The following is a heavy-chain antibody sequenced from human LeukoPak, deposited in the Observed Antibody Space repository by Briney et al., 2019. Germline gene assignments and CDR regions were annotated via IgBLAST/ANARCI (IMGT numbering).Heavy chain of an antibody. CDR3: ARHSHGYSSGWYLDY. CDR1: GYSFTSYW. V-gene: IGHV5-51*01. CDR2: IYPGDSDT. Sequence: GASLQISCKGSGYSFTSYWIGWVRPMPGKGLEWMGIIYPGDSDTRYSPSFQGQVTISADKSISTAYLQWSSLKASDTAMYYCARHSHGYSSGWYLDYWGQGTLVTVSS. D-gene: IGHD6-19*01. J-gene: IGHJ4*02.